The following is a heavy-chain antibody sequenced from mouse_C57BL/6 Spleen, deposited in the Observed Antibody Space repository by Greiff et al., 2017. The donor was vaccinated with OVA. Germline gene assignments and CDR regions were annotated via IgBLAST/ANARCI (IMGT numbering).Heavy chain of an antibody. CDR1: GYSITSGYY. CDR3: ARDGYPSYWYFDV. V-gene: IGHV3-6*01. D-gene: IGHD2-2*01. CDR2: ISYDGSN. Sequence: EVQLQQSGPGLVKPSQSLSLTCSVTGYSITSGYYWNWIRQFPGNKLEWMGYISYDGSNNYNPSLKNRISITRDTSKNQFFLKLNSVTTEDTATYYCARDGYPSYWYFDVWGTGTTVTVSS. J-gene: IGHJ1*03.